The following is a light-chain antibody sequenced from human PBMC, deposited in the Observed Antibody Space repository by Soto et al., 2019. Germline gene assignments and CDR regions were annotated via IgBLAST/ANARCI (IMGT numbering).Light chain of an antibody. V-gene: IGKV1-9*01. CDR3: QQLNNYPT. J-gene: IGKJ3*01. Sequence: DIQLTQSPSSLSASVGDRVTITCRASQSISSYLNWYQQKPGKAPKLLMYAASTLQSGVPSRFSGSGSGTEFSLTISNLQPEDFATYYCQQLNNYPTVGPGTKVDIK. CDR1: QSISSY. CDR2: AAS.